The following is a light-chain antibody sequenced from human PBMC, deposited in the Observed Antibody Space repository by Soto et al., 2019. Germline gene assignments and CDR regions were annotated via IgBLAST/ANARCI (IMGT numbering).Light chain of an antibody. CDR1: QNVNSN. V-gene: IGKV3-15*01. Sequence: EIVMTQSPASLSVSPGERATLSCRASQNVNSNLAWYQQKPGQAPRFLIYGASTRATGIPARFSGSGSGTEFTLTISSLQSEDFEVYYCQQYNDWPLTFGGGTKVDSK. J-gene: IGKJ4*01. CDR3: QQYNDWPLT. CDR2: GAS.